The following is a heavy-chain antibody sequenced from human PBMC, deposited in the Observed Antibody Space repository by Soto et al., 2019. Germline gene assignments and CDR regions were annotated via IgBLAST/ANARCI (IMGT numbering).Heavy chain of an antibody. J-gene: IGHJ4*02. CDR2: ISAYNGNT. CDR3: ARDPTYYYDSSGYYGDY. V-gene: IGHV1-18*01. D-gene: IGHD3-22*01. CDR1: GYTFTSYG. Sequence: QVQLVQSGAEVKKPGASVKVSCKASGYTFTSYGISWVRQAPGQGLEWMGWISAYNGNTNYAQKLQGRGTMTTDTATSTAYMELRSLRSDDTAVYYCARDPTYYYDSSGYYGDYWGQGTLVTVSS.